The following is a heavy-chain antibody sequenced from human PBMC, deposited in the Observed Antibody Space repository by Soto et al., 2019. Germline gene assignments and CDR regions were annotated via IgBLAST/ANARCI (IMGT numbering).Heavy chain of an antibody. CDR1: GFTFSSYW. CDR2: INSDGSST. V-gene: IGHV3-74*01. CDR3: ARELSYDFWSGYYIPPYGMDV. J-gene: IGHJ6*02. Sequence: GSLRLSCAACGFTFSSYWMHCVRQAPGKGLVSVSRINSDGSSTSYADSVKGRFTISRDNAKNTLYLQMNSLRAEDTAVYYCARELSYDFWSGYYIPPYGMDVWGQGTTVTVSS. D-gene: IGHD3-3*01.